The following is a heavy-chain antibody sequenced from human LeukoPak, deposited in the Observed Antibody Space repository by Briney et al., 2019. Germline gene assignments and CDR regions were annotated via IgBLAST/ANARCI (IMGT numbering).Heavy chain of an antibody. J-gene: IGHJ4*02. V-gene: IGHV3-7*01. CDR1: GFTVSSNY. Sequence: PGGSLRLSCAASGFTVSSNYMSWVRQAPGKGLEWVANIKQDGSEKYYVDSVKGRFTISRDNAKNSLYLQMNSLRAEDTAVYYCARDRSYLDYWGQGTLVTVSS. CDR3: ARDRSYLDY. CDR2: IKQDGSEK.